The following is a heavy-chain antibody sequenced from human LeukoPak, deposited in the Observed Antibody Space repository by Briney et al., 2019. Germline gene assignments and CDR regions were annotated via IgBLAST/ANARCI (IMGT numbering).Heavy chain of an antibody. J-gene: IGHJ3*02. Sequence: ASVKVSCKASGYTFTSYGISWVRQAPGQGLEWMGWISAYNGNTNYVQKLQGRVTMTTDTSTSTAYMELRSLRSDDTAVYYCARDIAAADAFDIWGQGTMVTVSS. D-gene: IGHD6-13*01. CDR1: GYTFTSYG. CDR3: ARDIAAADAFDI. CDR2: ISAYNGNT. V-gene: IGHV1-18*01.